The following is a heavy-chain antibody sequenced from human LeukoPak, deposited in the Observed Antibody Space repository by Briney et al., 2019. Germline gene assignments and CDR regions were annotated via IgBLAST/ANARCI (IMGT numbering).Heavy chain of an antibody. D-gene: IGHD1-26*01. CDR1: GFTFTSSA. V-gene: IGHV1-58*01. Sequence: GASVKVSCKASGFTFTSSAVQWVRQACGQRLEWIGWIVVGSGNTNYAQKFQERVTITRDMSTSTAYMELSSLRSEDTAVYYCAADRAIVGATTLAFDIWGQGTMVTVSS. J-gene: IGHJ3*02. CDR3: AADRAIVGATTLAFDI. CDR2: IVVGSGNT.